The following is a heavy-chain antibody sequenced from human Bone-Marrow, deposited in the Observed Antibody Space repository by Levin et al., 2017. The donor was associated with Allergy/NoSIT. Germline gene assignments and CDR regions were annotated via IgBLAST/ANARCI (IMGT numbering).Heavy chain of an antibody. J-gene: IGHJ4*02. CDR2: IGTAGDT. CDR3: ARGTSVQSMVRGDEEFDY. V-gene: IGHV3-13*04. Sequence: PGGSLRLSCAASGFTFSSYDMHWVRQATGKGLEWVSAIGTAGDTYYPGSVKGRFTISRENAKNSLYLQMNSLRAGDTAVYYCARGTSVQSMVRGDEEFDYWGQGTLVTVSS. D-gene: IGHD3-10*01. CDR1: GFTFSSYD.